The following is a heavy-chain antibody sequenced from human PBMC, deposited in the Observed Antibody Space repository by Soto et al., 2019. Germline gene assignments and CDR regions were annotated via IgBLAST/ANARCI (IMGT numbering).Heavy chain of an antibody. CDR2: IYYSGST. CDR3: ARERPDGARLDP. D-gene: IGHD6-6*01. J-gene: IGHJ5*02. V-gene: IGHV4-30-4*01. Sequence: SETPSLTCTVSGGSISSGDYYWSWIRQPPGKGLEWIGYIYYSGSTYYNPSLKSRVTISVDTSKNQFPLKLSSVTAADTAVYYCARERPDGARLDPWGQGTLVTVSS. CDR1: GGSISSGDYY.